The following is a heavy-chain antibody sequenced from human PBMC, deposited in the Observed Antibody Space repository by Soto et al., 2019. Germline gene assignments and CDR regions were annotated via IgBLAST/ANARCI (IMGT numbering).Heavy chain of an antibody. J-gene: IGHJ4*02. V-gene: IGHV1-18*01. CDR3: ARDGGYDYY. CDR2: VSAYSAKT. Sequence: GASVKVSCKASGYTFTSYGINWVRQAPGQGLEWMGWVSAYSAKTNYEQKFQDRVTLTTDTSTSTAYMELRTLTSDDTAVYYCARDGGYDYYSGQGTLVTVSS. D-gene: IGHD5-12*01. CDR1: GYTFTSYG.